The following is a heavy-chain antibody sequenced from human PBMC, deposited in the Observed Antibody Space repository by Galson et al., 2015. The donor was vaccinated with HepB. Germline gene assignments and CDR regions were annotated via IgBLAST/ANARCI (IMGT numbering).Heavy chain of an antibody. J-gene: IGHJ4*02. V-gene: IGHV1-18*01. CDR1: GYTFTSYG. CDR2: ISAYNGNT. D-gene: IGHD3-16*02. CDR3: ARDLGITFGGVIVIPGSDY. Sequence: SVKVSCKASGYTFTSYGISWVRQAPGQGLEWMGWISAYNGNTNYAQKLQGRVTMTTDTSTSAAYMELRSLRSDDTAVYYCARDLGITFGGVIVIPGSDYWGQGTLVTVSS.